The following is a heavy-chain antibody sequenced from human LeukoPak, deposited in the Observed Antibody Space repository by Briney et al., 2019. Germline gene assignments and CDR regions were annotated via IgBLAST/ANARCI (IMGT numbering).Heavy chain of an antibody. D-gene: IGHD3-9*01. Sequence: SETLSLTCAVYGGSFSGYYWSWIRQPAGKGLEWIGRIYTSGSTNYNPSLKSRVTISVDTSKNQFSLKLSSVTAADTAVYYCAREYFRYSDPWGQGTLVTVSS. CDR1: GGSFSGYY. V-gene: IGHV4-4*07. J-gene: IGHJ5*02. CDR3: AREYFRYSDP. CDR2: IYTSGST.